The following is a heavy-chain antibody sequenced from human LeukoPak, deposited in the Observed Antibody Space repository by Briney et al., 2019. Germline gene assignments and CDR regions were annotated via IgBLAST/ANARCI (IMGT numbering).Heavy chain of an antibody. CDR1: GFTFDDYG. J-gene: IGHJ3*02. CDR3: AKGSVPVVAMNAFEI. V-gene: IGHV3-23*01. CDR2: ISGSGGST. D-gene: IGHD2-2*01. Sequence: GGSLRLSCAASGFTFDDYGMSWVRQAPGKGLEWVSAISGSGGSTYYADSVKGRFTISRDNSKNTLYLQMNSLRAEDTAVYYCAKGSVPVVAMNAFEIWGQGTMVTVSS.